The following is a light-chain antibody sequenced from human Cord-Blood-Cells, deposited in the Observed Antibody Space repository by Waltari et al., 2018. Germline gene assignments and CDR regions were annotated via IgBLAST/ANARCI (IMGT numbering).Light chain of an antibody. J-gene: IGLJ3*02. CDR3: AAWDDSLNGPNWV. CDR1: SSNIGSNT. Sequence: QSVLTQPPSASGTPGQRVTISCSGSSSNIGSNTVHWYQQLPGTAPKHRIYSNNQRPSGVPDRFSGSKSGTSASLAISGLQSEDEADYYCAAWDDSLNGPNWVFGGGTKLTVL. CDR2: SNN. V-gene: IGLV1-44*01.